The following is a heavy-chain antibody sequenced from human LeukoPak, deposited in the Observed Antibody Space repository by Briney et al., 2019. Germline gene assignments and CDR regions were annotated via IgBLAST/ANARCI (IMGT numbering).Heavy chain of an antibody. V-gene: IGHV1-18*01. Sequence: ASVTVSCTASGYTFTKSGISWVRQAPGQGLEWMGWISTYKGNTNYAQKLQGRVTMTTDTSTSTAYMELKSLRSDDTAVYYCARDVSHAFDIWGQGTMVTVSS. J-gene: IGHJ3*02. CDR3: ARDVSHAFDI. CDR1: GYTFTKSG. D-gene: IGHD2-8*01. CDR2: ISTYKGNT.